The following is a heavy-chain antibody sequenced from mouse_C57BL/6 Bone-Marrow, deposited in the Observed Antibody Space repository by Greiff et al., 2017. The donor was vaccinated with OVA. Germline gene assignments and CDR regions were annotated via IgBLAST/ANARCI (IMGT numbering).Heavy chain of an antibody. CDR1: GYAFSSYW. CDR3: ASGADLLWLRQHYFDD. D-gene: IGHD2-2*01. J-gene: IGHJ2*01. CDR2: IYPGDGDT. Sequence: QVQLQQSGAELVKPGASVKISCKASGYAFSSYWMNWVKQRPGKGLEWIGQIYPGDGDTNYNGKFKGKATLTADTSSSTAYMQLRSLTSEDSEVYFGASGADLLWLRQHYFDDWGQGTTLTVSS. V-gene: IGHV1-80*01.